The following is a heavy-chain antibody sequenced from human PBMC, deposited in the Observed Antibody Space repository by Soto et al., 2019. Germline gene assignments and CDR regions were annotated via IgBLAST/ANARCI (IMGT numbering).Heavy chain of an antibody. D-gene: IGHD3-22*01. Sequence: GGSLRLSCVGSGFTFSVSVMAWVRQAPGKGLEWLSVMSGDGRTRYALSVTGRFTISRDNSKNTLYLQMRSLRAEDAAAYYCVKWHTSNFDSLPFTGFDFWGQGTQVTVS. J-gene: IGHJ4*02. CDR2: MSGDGRT. V-gene: IGHV3-23*01. CDR3: VKWHTSNFDSLPFTGFDF. CDR1: GFTFSVSV.